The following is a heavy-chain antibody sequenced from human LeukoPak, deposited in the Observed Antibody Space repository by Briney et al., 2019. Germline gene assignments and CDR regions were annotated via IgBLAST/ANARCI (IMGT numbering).Heavy chain of an antibody. D-gene: IGHD2-2*01. Sequence: SETLSLTCTVPGGSIRSYYWSWIRPPAGKGLEWSGRIYTSGSTNYNPSLKSRVTMSVDTSKKQFSLKLSSVTAADTAVYYCASGLIYYCSSTSCSPEHWGQGTLVTVSS. CDR1: GGSIRSYY. CDR3: ASGLIYYCSSTSCSPEH. J-gene: IGHJ1*01. CDR2: IYTSGST. V-gene: IGHV4-4*07.